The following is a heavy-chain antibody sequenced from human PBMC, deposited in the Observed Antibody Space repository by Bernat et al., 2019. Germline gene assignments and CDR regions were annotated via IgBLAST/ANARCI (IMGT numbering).Heavy chain of an antibody. CDR1: GFTFSSYG. D-gene: IGHD3-3*01. Sequence: QVQLVESGGGVVQPGRSLRLSCAASGFTFSSYGMHWGRQAPGRGLEGVAVISYDGSNKYYPDYVKGRFTISRGNSKKTLYLQMTSLMAEDTDAYYCSNCPTFWSGYFDYWGQGTLVTVSS. CDR3: SNCPTFWSGYFDY. CDR2: ISYDGSNK. J-gene: IGHJ4*02. V-gene: IGHV3-30*18.